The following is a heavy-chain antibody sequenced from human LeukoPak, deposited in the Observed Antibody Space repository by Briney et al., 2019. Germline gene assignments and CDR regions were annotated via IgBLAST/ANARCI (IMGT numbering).Heavy chain of an antibody. J-gene: IGHJ5*02. V-gene: IGHV3-23*01. CDR1: GFTFSSYA. CDR3: AKTRSPAAKVDNWFDP. Sequence: GGSLRLSCAASGFTFSSYAMSWVRQAPGKGLEWVSAISVSGGSTYYADSVKGRFTISRDNSKNTLYLQMNSLRAEDTAVYYCAKTRSPAAKVDNWFDPWGQGTLVTVSS. CDR2: ISVSGGST. D-gene: IGHD2-2*01.